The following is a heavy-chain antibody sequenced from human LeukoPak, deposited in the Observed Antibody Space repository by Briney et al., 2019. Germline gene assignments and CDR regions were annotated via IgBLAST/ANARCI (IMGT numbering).Heavy chain of an antibody. J-gene: IGHJ3*02. Sequence: SVKVSCKASGGTFSSYAISWVRQAPGQGLEWMGRIIPIFGTANYAQKFQGRVTITTDESTSTAYMELSSLRSEDTAVYYCARNYYDSSGYYFFAFDIWGQGTMVTVSS. CDR3: ARNYYDSSGYYFFAFDI. D-gene: IGHD3-22*01. CDR1: GGTFSSYA. CDR2: IIPIFGTA. V-gene: IGHV1-69*05.